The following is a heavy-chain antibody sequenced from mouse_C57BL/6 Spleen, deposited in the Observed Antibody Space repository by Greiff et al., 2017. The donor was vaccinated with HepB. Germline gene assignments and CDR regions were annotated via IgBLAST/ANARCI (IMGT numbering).Heavy chain of an antibody. CDR1: GYAFTNYL. V-gene: IGHV1-54*01. CDR3: ARGGGVAPFDY. CDR2: INPGSGGT. J-gene: IGHJ2*01. D-gene: IGHD1-1*01. Sequence: QVQLKQSGAELVRPGTSVKVSCKASGYAFTNYLIEWVKQRPGQGLEWIGVINPGSGGTNYNEKFKGKATLTADKSSSTAYMQLSSLTSEDSAVYFCARGGGVAPFDYWGQGTTLTVSS.